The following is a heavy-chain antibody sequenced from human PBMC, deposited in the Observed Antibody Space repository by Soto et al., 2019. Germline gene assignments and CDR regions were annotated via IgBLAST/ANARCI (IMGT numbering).Heavy chain of an antibody. CDR2: INAGNGNT. D-gene: IGHD3-10*01. Sequence: QVQLVQSGAEVKKPGASVKISCKASGYTFTSYAMHWVRQAPGQRLEWMGWINAGNGNTKYSQKFQGRVTITRDTSASTAYIELSSLRSEDTAVYYCARDHYYGSGSYNYFDYWGLGTLVTVSS. V-gene: IGHV1-3*01. J-gene: IGHJ4*02. CDR3: ARDHYYGSGSYNYFDY. CDR1: GYTFTSYA.